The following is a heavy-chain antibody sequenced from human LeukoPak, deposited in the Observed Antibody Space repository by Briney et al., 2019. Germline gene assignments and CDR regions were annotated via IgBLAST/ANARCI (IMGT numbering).Heavy chain of an antibody. Sequence: PSETLSLTCTVSGGSISSGGYYWSWIRQPAGKGLEWIGRIYTSGSTNYNPSLKSRVTISVDTSKNQFSLKLSSVTAADTAVYYCARGYCSSTSCYWRYWGQGTLVTVSS. D-gene: IGHD2-2*01. CDR1: GGSISSGGYY. V-gene: IGHV4-61*02. CDR3: ARGYCSSTSCYWRY. CDR2: IYTSGST. J-gene: IGHJ4*02.